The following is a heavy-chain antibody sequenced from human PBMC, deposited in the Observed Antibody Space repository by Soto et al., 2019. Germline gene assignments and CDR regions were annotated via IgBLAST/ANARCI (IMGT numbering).Heavy chain of an antibody. D-gene: IGHD5-12*01. CDR1: GFTFSSYA. CDR3: AKGVGRAFDSGYEPPDMDV. V-gene: IGHV3-23*01. J-gene: IGHJ6*03. Sequence: GGSLRLSCAASGFTFSSYAMSWVRQAPGKGLEWVSAISGSGGSTYYADSVKGRFTISRDNSKNTLYLQMNSLRAEDTAVYYCAKGVGRAFDSGYEPPDMDVWGKGTTVTVSS. CDR2: ISGSGGST.